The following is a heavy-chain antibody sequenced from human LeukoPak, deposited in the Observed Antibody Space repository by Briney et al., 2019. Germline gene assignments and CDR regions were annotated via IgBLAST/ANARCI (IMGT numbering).Heavy chain of an antibody. CDR1: GFTFDDYT. V-gene: IGHV3-43*01. CDR2: ISWDGGST. CDR3: AKDLRILTGRPAGFDY. J-gene: IGHJ4*02. D-gene: IGHD3-9*01. Sequence: PGGSLRLSCAASGFTFDDYTMHWVRQAPGKGLEWVSLISWDGGSTYYADSVKDRFTISRDNSKNSLYLQMNSLRTEDTALYYCAKDLRILTGRPAGFDYWGQGTLVTVSS.